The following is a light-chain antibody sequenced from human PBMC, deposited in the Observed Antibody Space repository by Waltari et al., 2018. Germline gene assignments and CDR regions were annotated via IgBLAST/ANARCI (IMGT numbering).Light chain of an antibody. CDR2: DVS. V-gene: IGLV2-14*01. CDR1: SSDVGDNNY. Sequence: QSALTQPASVSGSPGQSITISCTGTSSDVGDNNYVSWYQQFPGNAPQRIIYDVSNRPSGVSNRFSGSKSGNTASLTISGLQAEDEADYSCTTHTSSSTYVFGTGTKVSVL. J-gene: IGLJ1*01. CDR3: TTHTSSSTYV.